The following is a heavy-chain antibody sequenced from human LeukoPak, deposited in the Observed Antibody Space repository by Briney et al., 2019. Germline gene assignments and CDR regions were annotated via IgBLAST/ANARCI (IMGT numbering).Heavy chain of an antibody. CDR1: GGSISSSSYY. CDR2: IYYSGTT. Sequence: SETLSLTCTVSGGSISSSSYYWGWIRQPPGEGLKWIGTIYYSGTTYYNPSLGSRVTISLDTSKNQFSLKLTSVTAADTAVYYCARRSTKENGFDFWGQGTLVTVSS. J-gene: IGHJ4*02. CDR3: ARRSTKENGFDF. V-gene: IGHV4-39*01. D-gene: IGHD1-1*01.